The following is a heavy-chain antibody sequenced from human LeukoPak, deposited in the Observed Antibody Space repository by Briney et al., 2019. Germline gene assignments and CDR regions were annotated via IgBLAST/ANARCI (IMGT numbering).Heavy chain of an antibody. D-gene: IGHD6-13*01. J-gene: IGHJ5*02. V-gene: IGHV3-74*01. CDR1: GFTFSSDW. CDR3: ARRAAEGGFYGS. CDR2: INGDGSST. Sequence: QPGGSLRLSCAASGFTFSSDWMHWVRQVPGKGPVRVSRINGDGSSTNYADSVKGRFTISRDNAKNTLYLQMNSLRAEDTAVYYCARRAAEGGFYGSWGQGTLVTVSS.